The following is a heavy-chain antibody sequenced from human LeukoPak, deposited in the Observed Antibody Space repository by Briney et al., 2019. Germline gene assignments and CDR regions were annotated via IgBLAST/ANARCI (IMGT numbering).Heavy chain of an antibody. Sequence: GGSLRLSCAASGFTVSSNYMSWVRQAPGKRLEWVSVIYSGGSTYYADSVKGRFTISRDNSKNTLYLQMNSLRAEDTAVYYCALEGDGCNLDHLFDYWGQRTLVTVSS. D-gene: IGHD5-24*01. J-gene: IGHJ4*02. CDR1: GFTVSSNY. CDR2: IYSGGST. CDR3: ALEGDGCNLDHLFDY. V-gene: IGHV3-53*01.